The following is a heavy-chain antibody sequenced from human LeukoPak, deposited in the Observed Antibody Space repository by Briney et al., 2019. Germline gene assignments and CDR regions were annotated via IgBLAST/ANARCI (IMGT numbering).Heavy chain of an antibody. CDR3: ARGATYAYYFDY. CDR2: INGDGSRT. V-gene: IGHV3-74*01. Sequence: QTGGSLRLSCAASGFTFSTNWMHWVRQAPGKGLVWVSRINGDGSRTNYADSVEGRFTISRDNAKNTVYLQMNSLRAEDTAVYYCARGATYAYYFDYWGQGILVTVSS. CDR1: GFTFSTNW. D-gene: IGHD4-17*01. J-gene: IGHJ4*02.